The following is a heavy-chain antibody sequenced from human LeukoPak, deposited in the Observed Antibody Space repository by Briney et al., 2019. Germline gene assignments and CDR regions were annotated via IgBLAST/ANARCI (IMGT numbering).Heavy chain of an antibody. CDR1: GYTFTGYY. V-gene: IGHV1-2*02. D-gene: IGHD1-26*01. CDR3: ARVVTLNYFDY. J-gene: IGHJ4*02. CDR2: INPNNGGT. Sequence: ASVKVSCKASGYTFTGYYMHWVRQAPGQGLEWMGWINPNNGGTNYAQKFQGRVTMTRDTSISTAYMELSRLRSDDTAVYYCARVVTLNYFDYWGQGTLVTVSS.